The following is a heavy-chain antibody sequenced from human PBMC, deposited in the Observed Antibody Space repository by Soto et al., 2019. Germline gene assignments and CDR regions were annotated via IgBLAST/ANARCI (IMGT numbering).Heavy chain of an antibody. D-gene: IGHD2-21*02. CDR1: GFSLSTSGVG. V-gene: IGHV2-5*02. J-gene: IGHJ6*02. CDR2: IYWDDDK. Sequence: QITLKESGPTLVKPTQTLTLTCTFSGFSLSTSGVGVGWIRQPPGKALEWLALIYWDDDKRYSPSLRSRLTISKDTSKNLVVLTMTNMDPVDTATYYCIQSRCGGDCLQSYASHYYYGMDVWGQGTTVTVSS. CDR3: IQSRCGGDCLQSYASHYYYGMDV.